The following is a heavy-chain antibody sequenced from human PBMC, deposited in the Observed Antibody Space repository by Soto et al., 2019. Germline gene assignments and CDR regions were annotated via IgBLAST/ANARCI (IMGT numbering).Heavy chain of an antibody. CDR1: GGSISSYY. Sequence: SETLSLTCTVSGGSISSYYWSLIRQPPGKGLEWIGYIYYSGSTNYNPSLKSRVTISVDTSKNQFSLKLSSVTAADTAVYYCARHSPLYDYIWGSYQYYFDYWGQGTLVTVSS. CDR3: ARHSPLYDYIWGSYQYYFDY. CDR2: IYYSGST. J-gene: IGHJ4*02. D-gene: IGHD3-16*02. V-gene: IGHV4-59*08.